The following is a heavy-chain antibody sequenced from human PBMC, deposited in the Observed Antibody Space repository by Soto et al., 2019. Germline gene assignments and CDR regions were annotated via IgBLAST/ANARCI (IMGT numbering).Heavy chain of an antibody. Sequence: PSETLSLTCAVPGGSISSYYWSWIRQPPGKGLDLIGYIYYSGSTNYNPSLQSRVTISVGTSNNQLPLKRSSVSAADTSVYYRARWPDCSVVSSYSYYYYVMDVGCQGTRVTVSS. CDR3: ARWPDCSVVSSYSYYYYVMDV. J-gene: IGHJ6*02. CDR1: GGSISSYY. D-gene: IGHD2-15*01. V-gene: IGHV4-59*01. CDR2: IYYSGST.